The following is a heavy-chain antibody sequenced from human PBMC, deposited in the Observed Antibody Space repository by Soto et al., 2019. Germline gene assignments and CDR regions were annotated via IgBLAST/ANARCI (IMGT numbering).Heavy chain of an antibody. CDR2: ISYDGSNK. CDR1: GFTFSNAW. J-gene: IGHJ5*02. V-gene: IGHV3-30*18. Sequence: PGGSLRLSCAASGFTFSNAWMNWVRQAPGKGLEWVAVISYDGSNKYYADSVKGRFTXSRDNSKNTLYLQMNSLRAEDTAVYYWAKXPLSGIAAAIGWFDPWGQGTLVTVSS. D-gene: IGHD6-13*01. CDR3: AKXPLSGIAAAIGWFDP.